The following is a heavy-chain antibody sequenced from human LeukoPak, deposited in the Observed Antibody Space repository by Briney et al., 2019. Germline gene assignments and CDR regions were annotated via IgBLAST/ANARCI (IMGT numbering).Heavy chain of an antibody. CDR3: ARLGGDYGDFIDY. D-gene: IGHD4-17*01. CDR2: ISSSSSYI. Sequence: GGSLRLSCAASGFTFSSYSMNWVRQAPGKGLEWVSCISSSSSYIYYADSVKGRFTISRDNAKNSLYLQMNSLRVEDTAVYYCARLGGDYGDFIDYWGQGTLVTVSS. V-gene: IGHV3-21*01. J-gene: IGHJ4*02. CDR1: GFTFSSYS.